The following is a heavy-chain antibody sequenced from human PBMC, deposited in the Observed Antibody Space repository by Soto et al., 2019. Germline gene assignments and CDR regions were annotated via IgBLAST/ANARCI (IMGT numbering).Heavy chain of an antibody. D-gene: IGHD2-2*01. J-gene: IGHJ6*03. Sequence: EVQLLESGGGLVQPGGSLRLSCAASAFTFSGYGMSWVRQAPGKGLEWVSSISGSGGRTYYADFVKGRFTISRDNSKNTLNLQMNSLRAEDTAVYYCAKGARGTSSPKRDYYYSMDVWGKGTTVTVS. CDR2: ISGSGGRT. CDR3: AKGARGTSSPKRDYYYSMDV. CDR1: AFTFSGYG. V-gene: IGHV3-23*01.